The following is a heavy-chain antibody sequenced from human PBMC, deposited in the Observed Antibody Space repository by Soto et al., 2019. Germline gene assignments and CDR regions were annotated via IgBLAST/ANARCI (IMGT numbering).Heavy chain of an antibody. CDR2: IIPILGIA. Sequence: QVQLVQSGAEVKKPGSSVKVSCKASGGTFSSYTISWVRQAPGQGLEWMGRIIPILGIANYAQKFQGRVTITADKSTSTAYMELSSLRSEDTAVYYCARDGDRSSWYLDYWGQGTLVTVSS. CDR1: GGTFSSYT. J-gene: IGHJ4*02. D-gene: IGHD6-13*01. CDR3: ARDGDRSSWYLDY. V-gene: IGHV1-69*08.